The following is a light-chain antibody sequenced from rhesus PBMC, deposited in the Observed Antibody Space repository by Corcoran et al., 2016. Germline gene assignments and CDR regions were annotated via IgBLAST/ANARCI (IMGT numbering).Light chain of an antibody. CDR1: QTISTY. J-gene: IGKJ4*01. CDR3: QQHISHPLT. Sequence: DIQMTQSPSSLSASVGDRVTITCRASQTISTYLAWYQQKPGKVPNLLIYAASSLESGVPSRFSGSGSGTEFTLTISSLQPEYFATYYCQQHISHPLTFGGGTKVEIK. V-gene: IGKV1-44*02. CDR2: AAS.